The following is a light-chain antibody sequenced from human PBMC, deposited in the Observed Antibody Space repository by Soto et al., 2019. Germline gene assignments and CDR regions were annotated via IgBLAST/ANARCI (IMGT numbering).Light chain of an antibody. CDR1: QSVSSY. CDR2: DAS. Sequence: EIVLTQSQATLSLSPGERATLSSRASQSVSSYLAGYQQKPGQAPRLLIYDASNRATGIPARFSGSGSGTDFTLASSSLEPEDFAVYYCQQRSNWPGLTFGGGTKVEIK. J-gene: IGKJ4*01. V-gene: IGKV3-11*01. CDR3: QQRSNWPGLT.